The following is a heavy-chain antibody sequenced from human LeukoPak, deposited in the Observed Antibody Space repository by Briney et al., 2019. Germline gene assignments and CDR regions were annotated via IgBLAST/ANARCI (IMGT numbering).Heavy chain of an antibody. D-gene: IGHD6-19*01. CDR3: ARVEAVASAFDI. V-gene: IGHV3-48*02. Sequence: GGSLRLSCAASKFSFSNYSMNWVRQAPGKGLEWVSYISSSSSTIYYADSVKGRFTISRDNAKNSLYLQMNSLRDEDTAVYYCARVEAVASAFDIWGQGTMVTVSS. CDR2: ISSSSSTI. CDR1: KFSFSNYS. J-gene: IGHJ3*02.